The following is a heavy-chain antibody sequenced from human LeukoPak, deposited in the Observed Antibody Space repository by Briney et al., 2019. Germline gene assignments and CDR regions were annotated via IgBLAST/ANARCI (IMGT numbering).Heavy chain of an antibody. Sequence: PGGSLRLSCAASGFSFTSSWMDWVRQAPGKGLEWVASIKQDGSEKYYVDSVKGRVTISRDNAKNSLYLQMNSLRAEDTAVYYCARVFGAGYSDYWGQGTLVTVSS. J-gene: IGHJ4*02. V-gene: IGHV3-7*01. D-gene: IGHD4/OR15-4a*01. CDR2: IKQDGSEK. CDR1: GFSFTSSW. CDR3: ARVFGAGYSDY.